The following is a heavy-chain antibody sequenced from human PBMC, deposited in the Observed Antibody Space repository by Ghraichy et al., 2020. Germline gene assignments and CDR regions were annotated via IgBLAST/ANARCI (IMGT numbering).Heavy chain of an antibody. J-gene: IGHJ4*02. Sequence: LSLTCAVYGGSFSGYYWSWIRQPPGKGLEWIGEINHSGSTNYNPSLKSRVTISVDTSKNQFSLKLSSMTAADTAVYYCARVPMVRGVIIRHFDYWGQGTLVTVSS. V-gene: IGHV4-34*01. CDR3: ARVPMVRGVIIRHFDY. CDR1: GGSFSGYY. D-gene: IGHD3-10*01. CDR2: INHSGST.